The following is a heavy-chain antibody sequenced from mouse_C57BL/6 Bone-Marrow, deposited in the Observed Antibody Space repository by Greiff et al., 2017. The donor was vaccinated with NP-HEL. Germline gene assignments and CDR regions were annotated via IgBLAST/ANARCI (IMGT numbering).Heavy chain of an antibody. Sequence: VQLQQSGAELARPGASVKLSCKASGYTFTSYGISWVKQRTGQGLEWIGEIYPRSGNTYYNEKFKGKATLTADKSSSTAYMELRSLTSEDSAVYFCARSGGNGYDDYAMDYWGQGTSVTVSS. J-gene: IGHJ4*01. D-gene: IGHD2-2*01. CDR3: ARSGGNGYDDYAMDY. CDR1: GYTFTSYG. V-gene: IGHV1-81*01. CDR2: IYPRSGNT.